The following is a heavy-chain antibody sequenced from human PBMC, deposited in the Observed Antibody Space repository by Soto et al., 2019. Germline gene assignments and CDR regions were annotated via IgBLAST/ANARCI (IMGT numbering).Heavy chain of an antibody. CDR2: IYSGGST. CDR1: GFTVSSNY. CDR3: ASTYYDFWSGPEGFDP. D-gene: IGHD3-3*01. Sequence: GGSLRLSCAASGFTVSSNYMSWVRQAPGKGLEWVSVIYSGGSTYYADSVKGRFTISRDNSKNTLYLQMNSLRAEDTAVYYCASTYYDFWSGPEGFDPWGQGTLVTVSS. V-gene: IGHV3-66*01. J-gene: IGHJ5*02.